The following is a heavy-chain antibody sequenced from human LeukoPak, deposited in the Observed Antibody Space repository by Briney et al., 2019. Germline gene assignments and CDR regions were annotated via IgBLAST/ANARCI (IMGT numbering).Heavy chain of an antibody. D-gene: IGHD2-2*01. CDR3: ARGVSSVVVPAAIDAFDI. V-gene: IGHV3-30*04. J-gene: IGHJ3*02. Sequence: GRSLRLSCVASGFTFSSYAMHWVRQAPGKGLEWVAVISYDGSNKYYADSVKGRFTISRDNAKNSLYLQMNSLRAEDTAVYYCARGVSSVVVPAAIDAFDIWGQGTMVTVSS. CDR1: GFTFSSYA. CDR2: ISYDGSNK.